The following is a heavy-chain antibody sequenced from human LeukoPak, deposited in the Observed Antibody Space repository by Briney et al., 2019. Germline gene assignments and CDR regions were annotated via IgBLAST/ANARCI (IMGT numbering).Heavy chain of an antibody. Sequence: ASVKVSCKASGYTFTGYYMHWVRQAPGLGLEWMGWINPNSGGTYYAQKFQGRVTMTRDTSISTAYMELSRLRSDDTAVYFCARVEGPSIFGVIDYWGQGTLVTISS. CDR2: INPNSGGT. CDR3: ARVEGPSIFGVIDY. V-gene: IGHV1-2*02. D-gene: IGHD3-3*01. CDR1: GYTFTGYY. J-gene: IGHJ4*02.